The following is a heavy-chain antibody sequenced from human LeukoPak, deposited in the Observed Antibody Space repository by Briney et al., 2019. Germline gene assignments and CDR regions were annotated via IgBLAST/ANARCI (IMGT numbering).Heavy chain of an antibody. Sequence: GGSLRLSCAASGFTFSSYWMHWVRQAPGKGLVWVSRINSDGSSTIYADSVKGRFTISRDNAKNTLYLQMNSLRAEDTAVYYCARVPDILTGYYQDFDYWGQGTLVTVSS. J-gene: IGHJ4*02. D-gene: IGHD3-9*01. CDR1: GFTFSSYW. CDR3: ARVPDILTGYYQDFDY. CDR2: INSDGSST. V-gene: IGHV3-74*01.